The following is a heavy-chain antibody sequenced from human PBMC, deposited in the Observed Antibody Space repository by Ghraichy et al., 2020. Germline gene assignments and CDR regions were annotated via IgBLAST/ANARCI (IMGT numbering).Heavy chain of an antibody. CDR2: IYYSGST. D-gene: IGHD4-23*01. Sequence: SETLSLTCTVSGGSISSYYWSWIRQSPGKGLEWIGYIYYSGSTNYNPSLKSRVTISVDTSKNQFSLKLSSVTAADTAVYYCARVVTAGGGYYYYYMDVWGKGTTVTVSS. J-gene: IGHJ6*03. V-gene: IGHV4-59*01. CDR3: ARVVTAGGGYYYYYMDV. CDR1: GGSISSYY.